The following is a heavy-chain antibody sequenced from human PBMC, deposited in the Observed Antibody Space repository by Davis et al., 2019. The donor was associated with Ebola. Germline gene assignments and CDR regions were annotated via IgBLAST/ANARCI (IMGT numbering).Heavy chain of an antibody. CDR1: GYIFTSYW. V-gene: IGHV5-51*01. J-gene: IGHJ4*02. CDR2: IYPGDSDT. Sequence: GESLKISCKVSGYIFTSYWIGWVRQMPGKGLEWMGIIYPGDSDTRYNPSFEGQVTISADKSTTTVYLQWSRLKASDTAMYYCARHLLPYVGLDYWGQGTLVTVSS. D-gene: IGHD1-26*01. CDR3: ARHLLPYVGLDY.